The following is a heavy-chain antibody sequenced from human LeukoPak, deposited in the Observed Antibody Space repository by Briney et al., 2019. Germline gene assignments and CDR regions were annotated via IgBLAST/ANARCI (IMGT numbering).Heavy chain of an antibody. CDR3: ARDDYGDLVY. J-gene: IGHJ4*02. D-gene: IGHD4-17*01. CDR1: GFTFSSYG. CDR2: ISYDGSNK. Sequence: GGSLRLSCAASGFTFSSYGMHWVRQAPGKGLEWVAVISYDGSNKYSADSVKGRFTISRDNSKNTLYLQMNSLRAEDTAVYYCARDDYGDLVYWGQGTLVTVSS. V-gene: IGHV3-30*03.